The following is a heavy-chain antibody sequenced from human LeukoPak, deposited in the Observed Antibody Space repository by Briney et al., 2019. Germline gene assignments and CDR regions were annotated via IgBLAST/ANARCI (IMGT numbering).Heavy chain of an antibody. D-gene: IGHD1-1*01. V-gene: IGHV3-7*01. CDR2: IKQDGSEK. CDR1: GFTFTTYW. Sequence: GGSLRLSCATSGFTFTTYWMNWVRQAPGKGLEWVANIKQDGSEKYYVDSVKGRFTISRDNARNSLYLQMNSLRADDTAVYYCARDVSATRGVFDYWGQGTLVTVSS. J-gene: IGHJ4*02. CDR3: ARDVSATRGVFDY.